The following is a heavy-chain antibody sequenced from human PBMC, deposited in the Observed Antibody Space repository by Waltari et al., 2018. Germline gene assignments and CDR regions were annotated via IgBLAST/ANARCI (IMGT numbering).Heavy chain of an antibody. J-gene: IGHJ4*02. D-gene: IGHD2-8*01. CDR3: AKDGTSWPFFDY. CDR1: GGPR. CDR2: IYSSGTT. Sequence: HVQLQESGPGLVKPSETLSLPCTVPGGPRWRWNRQPAGKGLEWIGRIYSSGTTQYNPSFKSRVTMSVDTSKKSFSLKMSSVTADDTAVYYCAKDGTSWPFFDYWGQGNLVTVSS. V-gene: IGHV4-4*07.